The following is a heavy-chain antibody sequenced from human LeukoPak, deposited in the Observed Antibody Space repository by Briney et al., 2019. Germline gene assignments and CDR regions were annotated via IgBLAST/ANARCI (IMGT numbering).Heavy chain of an antibody. D-gene: IGHD3-22*01. J-gene: IGHJ4*02. CDR2: IWFDESNK. CDR1: GFDFSRYG. V-gene: IGHV3-33*06. CDR3: AKEAQSSGRYLPEYYFDS. Sequence: PGRSLRLSCEGSGFDFSRYGMHWVRQAPGKGLEWVAMIWFDESNKYYVDSVQGRSTISRDNSKNMMYLQMNSLRVEDTAVYYCAKEAQSSGRYLPEYYFDSWGQGTLVTVSS.